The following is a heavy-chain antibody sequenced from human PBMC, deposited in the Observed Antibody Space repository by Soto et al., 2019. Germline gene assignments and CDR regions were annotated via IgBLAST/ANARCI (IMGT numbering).Heavy chain of an antibody. J-gene: IGHJ4*02. V-gene: IGHV4-31*03. CDR3: AREPTDLDMATIAYFVY. CDR1: GGSISSGGYY. D-gene: IGHD5-12*01. CDR2: IYYSGST. Sequence: QVQLQESGPGLVKPSQTLSLTCTVSGGSISSGGYYWSWIRQHPGKGLEWIGYIYYSGSTYYNPYLKSRVTISVDTSKNQFALKLSAVTAAATAVYYCAREPTDLDMATIAYFVYWGQGTLVTVSS.